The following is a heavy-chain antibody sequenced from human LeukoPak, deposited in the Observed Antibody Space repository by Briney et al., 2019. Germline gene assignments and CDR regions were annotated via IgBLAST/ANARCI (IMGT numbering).Heavy chain of an antibody. D-gene: IGHD2-2*01. Sequence: SETLSLTCTVSGYSISSGYYWGWIRQPPGKGLEWIGSIYHSGSTYYNPSLKSRVTISVDTSKNQFSLKLTSVTAADTAVYYCARDAVVPASLLDYWGQGTLVTVSS. CDR1: GYSISSGYY. CDR2: IYHSGST. J-gene: IGHJ4*02. V-gene: IGHV4-38-2*02. CDR3: ARDAVVPASLLDY.